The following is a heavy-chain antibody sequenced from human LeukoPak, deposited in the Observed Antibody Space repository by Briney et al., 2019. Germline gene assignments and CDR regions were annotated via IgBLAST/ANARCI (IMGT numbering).Heavy chain of an antibody. V-gene: IGHV3-33*01. J-gene: IGHJ5*02. Sequence: GGSLRLSCAASGFTFSTYGMHWVRQAPGKGLEWVALILYDGSNKYSTDSVRGRFTISRDNSKNTLYLQINSLRAEDTAVYYCARGKYCSSTSCIGDYFDPWGQGTLVTDSS. CDR2: ILYDGSNK. CDR3: ARGKYCSSTSCIGDYFDP. CDR1: GFTFSTYG. D-gene: IGHD2-2*01.